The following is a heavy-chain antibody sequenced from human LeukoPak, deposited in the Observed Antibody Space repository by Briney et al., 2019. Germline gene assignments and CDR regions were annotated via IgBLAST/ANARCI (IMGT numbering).Heavy chain of an antibody. V-gene: IGHV1-46*01. D-gene: IGHD3-22*01. CDR3: ARVKYYYDSSGVFDY. Sequence: ASVKVSCKTSGYTFTNYYMHWVRQAPGQGLEWMGIINPSGGSTRYAQKFQGRVTVTSDTSTSTVYMELSSLRSEDTAVYYCARVKYYYDSSGVFDYWGQGTLVTVSS. J-gene: IGHJ4*02. CDR1: GYTFTNYY. CDR2: INPSGGST.